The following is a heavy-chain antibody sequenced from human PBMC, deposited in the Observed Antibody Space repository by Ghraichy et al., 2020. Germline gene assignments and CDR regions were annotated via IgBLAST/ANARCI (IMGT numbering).Heavy chain of an antibody. CDR3: ARGVGSKSYYFDY. D-gene: IGHD4-11*01. CDR2: IYYSGST. J-gene: IGHJ4*02. CDR1: GGSISSYY. Sequence: SETLSLTCTVSGGSISSYYWSWIRQPPGKGLEWIGYIYYSGSTNYNPSLKSRVTISVDTSKNQFSLKLSSVTAADTAVYYCARGVGSKSYYFDYWGQGTLVTVSS. V-gene: IGHV4-59*01.